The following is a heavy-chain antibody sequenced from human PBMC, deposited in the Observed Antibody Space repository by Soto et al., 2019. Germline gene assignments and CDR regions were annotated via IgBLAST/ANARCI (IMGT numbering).Heavy chain of an antibody. CDR3: ARGGHCTSTSCYVDFFRGSDV. CDR2: ISGCTGNT. J-gene: IGHJ6*02. V-gene: IGHV1-18*04. Sequence: ASVKVSCKAAGYTLTSYGVTWVRQAPGQGLEWMGWISGCTGNTNYAQKFYGRVTLTTDTSTNTAYMELRSLGSDDTAVYYCARGGHCTSTSCYVDFFRGSDVRG. CDR1: GYTLTSYG. D-gene: IGHD2-2*01.